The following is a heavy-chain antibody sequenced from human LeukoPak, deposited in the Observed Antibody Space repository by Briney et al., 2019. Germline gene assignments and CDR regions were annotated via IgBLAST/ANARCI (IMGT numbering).Heavy chain of an antibody. CDR1: GFSFSSFG. J-gene: IGHJ4*02. D-gene: IGHD5-18*01. CDR3: AKDLRGYSAQFDY. CDR2: IRYDGSNK. Sequence: PGGSLRLSCAASGFSFSSFGMHWVRQAPGKGLEWVAFIRYDGSNKYYADSVKGRFTISRDNSKNTLYLQMNSLRAEDTAVYYCAKDLRGYSAQFDYWGQGTLVTVSS. V-gene: IGHV3-30*02.